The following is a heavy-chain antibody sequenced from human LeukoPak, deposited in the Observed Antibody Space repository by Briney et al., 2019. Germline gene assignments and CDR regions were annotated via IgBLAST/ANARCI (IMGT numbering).Heavy chain of an antibody. V-gene: IGHV4-34*01. CDR2: INHSGST. J-gene: IGHJ4*02. CDR1: GGSFSGYY. CDR3: ARRTPVVRPFGY. D-gene: IGHD4-23*01. Sequence: PSETLSLTCAVYGGSFSGYYWSWIRQSPGKGLEWIGEINHSGSTNYNPSLKSRVTISVDTSKNQFSLKLSSVTAADAAVYYCARRTPVVRPFGYWGQGTLVTVSS.